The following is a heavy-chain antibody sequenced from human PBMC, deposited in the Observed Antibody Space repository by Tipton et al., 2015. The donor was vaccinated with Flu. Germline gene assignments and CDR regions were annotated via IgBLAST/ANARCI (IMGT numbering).Heavy chain of an antibody. CDR3: ARRGRGYSYGSSGRGYFDY. J-gene: IGHJ4*02. CDR1: GGSFSGYY. D-gene: IGHD5-18*01. Sequence: TLSLTCAVYGGSFSGYYWSWIRQPPGKGLEWIGEINHSGSTNYNPSLKSRVTISVDTSKNQFSLKLSPVTAADTAVYYCARRGRGYSYGSSGRGYFDYWGQGTLVTVSS. V-gene: IGHV4-34*01. CDR2: INHSGST.